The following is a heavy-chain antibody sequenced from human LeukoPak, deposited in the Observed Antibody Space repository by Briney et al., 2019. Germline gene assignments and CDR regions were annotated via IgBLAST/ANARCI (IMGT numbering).Heavy chain of an antibody. Sequence: EAPVKVSCKASGGTFSSYAISWVRQAPGQGLEWMGGIIPIFGTANYAQKFQGRVTITADESTSTAYMELSSLRSEGTAVYYCARDVVEWEPNNWFDPWGQGTLVTVSS. V-gene: IGHV1-69*13. J-gene: IGHJ5*02. CDR1: GGTFSSYA. CDR2: IIPIFGTA. CDR3: ARDVVEWEPNNWFDP. D-gene: IGHD1-26*01.